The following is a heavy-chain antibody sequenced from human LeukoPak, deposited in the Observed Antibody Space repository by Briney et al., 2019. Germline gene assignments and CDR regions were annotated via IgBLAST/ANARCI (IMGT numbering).Heavy chain of an antibody. CDR2: ITPNSGGT. Sequence: APVKVSCKASGFPFTGYYLHWVQQAPGQGLEWMGWITPNSGGTNYAQKFQGRVTLTRDTSISTVYMELNSLRSDDTAVYYCARIAADYYDMSGSKQGAFDIWGQGTLVTISS. CDR1: GFPFTGYY. CDR3: ARIAADYYDMSGSKQGAFDI. J-gene: IGHJ3*02. D-gene: IGHD3-22*01. V-gene: IGHV1-2*02.